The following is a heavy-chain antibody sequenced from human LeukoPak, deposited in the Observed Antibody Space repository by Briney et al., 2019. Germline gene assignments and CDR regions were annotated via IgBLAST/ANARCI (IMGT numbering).Heavy chain of an antibody. CDR1: GFTFSDYY. J-gene: IGHJ6*03. CDR3: ARASHGSFATSYYYYMDV. D-gene: IGHD3-16*02. Sequence: PGGSLRLSCAASGFTFSDYYMSWIRQAPGKGLEWVSYISSSGSTIYYADSVKGRFTISRDNAKNSLYLQMNSLRAEDTAVYYCARASHGSFATSYYYYMDVWGKGTTVTVSS. CDR2: ISSSGSTI. V-gene: IGHV3-11*01.